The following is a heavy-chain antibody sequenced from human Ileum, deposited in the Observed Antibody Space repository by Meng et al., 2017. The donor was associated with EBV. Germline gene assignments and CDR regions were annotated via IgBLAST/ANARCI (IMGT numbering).Heavy chain of an antibody. V-gene: IGHV3-74*01. Sequence: EVLLVESGGGSVQPGGSLRLYCAASGFSFSNQWMEWVRQAPGKGLEWVSHINSDGSSTNYADSVKGRFSISRDNAKNMLYLQMNSLRAEDTAVYYCGDIFSDLWGQGSLVTVAS. CDR1: GFSFSNQW. D-gene: IGHD3-9*01. CDR2: INSDGSST. J-gene: IGHJ5*02. CDR3: GDIFSDL.